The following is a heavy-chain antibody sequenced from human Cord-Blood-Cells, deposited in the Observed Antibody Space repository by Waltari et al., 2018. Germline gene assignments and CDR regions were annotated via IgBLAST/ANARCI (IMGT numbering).Heavy chain of an antibody. CDR2: MNPSGGST. V-gene: IGHV1-46*03. D-gene: IGHD2-15*01. CDR1: GYTFTSYY. Sequence: QVQLVQSGAEVKKPGASVKVSCKASGYTFTSYYMHWVRQAPGQGLEWMGIMNPSGGSTSYAQKFQGRVTMTRDTSTSTVYMELSSLRSEDTAVYYCARGLGYCSGGSCYGDYWGQGTLVTVSS. J-gene: IGHJ4*02. CDR3: ARGLGYCSGGSCYGDY.